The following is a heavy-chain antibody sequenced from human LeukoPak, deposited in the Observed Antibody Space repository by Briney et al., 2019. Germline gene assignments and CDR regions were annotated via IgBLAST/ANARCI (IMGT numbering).Heavy chain of an antibody. Sequence: GGSLRLSCAASGFTFSSYWMSWVRQAPGKGLEWVANIKQDGSEKYYVDSVKGRFTISRDNAKKSLYLQMNSLRVEDTGVYYCASWGEGALDNWGQGTLVTVSS. D-gene: IGHD1-26*01. CDR3: ASWGEGALDN. J-gene: IGHJ4*02. V-gene: IGHV3-7*01. CDR2: IKQDGSEK. CDR1: GFTFSSYW.